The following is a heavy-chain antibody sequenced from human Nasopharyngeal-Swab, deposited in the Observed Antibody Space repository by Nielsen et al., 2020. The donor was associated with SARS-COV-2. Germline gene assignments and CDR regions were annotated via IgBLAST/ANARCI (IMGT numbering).Heavy chain of an antibody. CDR3: VRDGGGFVVVVPATLYGMDV. J-gene: IGHJ6*02. Sequence: GESLTISCAASGFTFSSYWMHWVRQAPGKGPVWVARINNDGSSTTYADSVNGRFTISRDNAKNTLYLQMNSLRVEDTAVYFCVRDGGGFVVVVPATLYGMDVWGQGTTVTVSS. V-gene: IGHV3-74*01. D-gene: IGHD2-15*01. CDR2: INNDGSST. CDR1: GFTFSSYW.